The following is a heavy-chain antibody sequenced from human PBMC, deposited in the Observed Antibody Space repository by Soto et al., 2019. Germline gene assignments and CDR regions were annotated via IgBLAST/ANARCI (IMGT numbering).Heavy chain of an antibody. CDR3: ARDPRYCSGGSCYNY. V-gene: IGHV3-7*01. D-gene: IGHD2-15*01. CDR1: GFTFSSYW. CDR2: IKQDGSEK. Sequence: GGSLRLSCAASGFTFSSYWMSWVRQATGKGMAWVANIKQDGSEKYYVDSVKGRFTITRDNSKNSLYRQMNSLRAEDTAVYYCARDPRYCSGGSCYNYWGQGTLVTVSS. J-gene: IGHJ4*02.